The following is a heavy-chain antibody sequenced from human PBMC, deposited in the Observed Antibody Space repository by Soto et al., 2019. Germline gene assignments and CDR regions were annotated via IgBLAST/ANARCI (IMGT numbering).Heavy chain of an antibody. CDR3: AKEDRYYYDSRGVDAFDI. J-gene: IGHJ3*02. CDR1: GFTFSSYG. CDR2: ISYHGSDQ. Sequence: QVQLVESGGGVVQPGRSLRLSCAASGFTFSSYGMHWVRQAPGKGLEWVAVISYHGSDQYYADSVKGRYTISRDNSKNTVHLQMNSLRAEDTAVYYCAKEDRYYYDSRGVDAFDIWGQGTVVTVSS. D-gene: IGHD3-22*01. V-gene: IGHV3-30*18.